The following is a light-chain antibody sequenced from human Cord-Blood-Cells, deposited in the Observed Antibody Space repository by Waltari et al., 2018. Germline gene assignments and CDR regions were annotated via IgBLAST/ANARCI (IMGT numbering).Light chain of an antibody. CDR2: AAS. V-gene: IGKV1-39*01. Sequence: DIHMTPSPSSLSASVGDRLPITCRASQSISSYLDWYQQKPGKAPKLLIYAASSLQSGVPARFSGSGSGTDFTLTIGSLQPEDFAAYYCQQSYSTPLDSFGQGTKLEIK. J-gene: IGKJ2*03. CDR3: QQSYSTPLDS. CDR1: QSISSY.